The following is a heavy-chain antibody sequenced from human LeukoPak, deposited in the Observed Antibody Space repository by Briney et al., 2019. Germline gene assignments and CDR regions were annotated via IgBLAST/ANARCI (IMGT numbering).Heavy chain of an antibody. Sequence: GGSLRLSCEASGFTFDDYGMGWVRQAPGKGLEWVSGINWNGGSTGYADSVKGRFTISRDNAKNSLYLQMNSLRAEDTALYYCATNGGGDSGYGNFDYWGQGTLVTVSS. CDR2: INWNGGST. CDR1: GFTFDDYG. V-gene: IGHV3-20*04. D-gene: IGHD5-12*01. CDR3: ATNGGGDSGYGNFDY. J-gene: IGHJ4*02.